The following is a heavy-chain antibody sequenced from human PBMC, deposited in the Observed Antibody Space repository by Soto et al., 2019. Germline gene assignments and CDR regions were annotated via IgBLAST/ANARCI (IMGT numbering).Heavy chain of an antibody. CDR2: IRTDGNEI. CDR1: VFTLSTYS. D-gene: IGHD3-10*01. V-gene: IGHV3-7*01. J-gene: IGHJ3*02. Sequence: PWGALLLSCASSVFTLSTYSMAWVRQTPGKGLDFVANIRTDGNEINYVDSVKGRFTISIDNAKNSLFLQMNSLRDDDTAVYYCGTDQWGGAFDIGGQGTTVTVSS. CDR3: GTDQWGGAFDI.